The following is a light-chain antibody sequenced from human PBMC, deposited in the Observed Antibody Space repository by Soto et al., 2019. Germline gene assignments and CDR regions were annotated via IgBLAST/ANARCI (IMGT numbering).Light chain of an antibody. V-gene: IGLV2-14*01. Sequence: QSVLTQPASVSGSPGQSITMSCTGTSSDVGAYNYVSWYQQHPGKAPKLMIYDVSNRPSGVSNRFSGSKSGNTASLTISGLQAEDEADYYCSSYTTSTTLFGGGTQLT. CDR1: SSDVGAYNY. CDR2: DVS. J-gene: IGLJ2*01. CDR3: SSYTTSTTL.